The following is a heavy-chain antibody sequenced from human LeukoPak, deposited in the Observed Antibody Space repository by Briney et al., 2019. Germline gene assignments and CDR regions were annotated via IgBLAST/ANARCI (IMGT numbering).Heavy chain of an antibody. CDR2: ISAYNGNT. D-gene: IGHD5-18*01. V-gene: IGHV1-18*01. J-gene: IGHJ4*02. Sequence: ASVKVSCKASGYTFSSYGISWVRQALGQGLEWMGWISAYNGNTNYAQIFQGRVSMTTDTSTTTAYMELRSLRSDDTAVYYCARGYSYGDTIDYWGQGTLVTVSS. CDR3: ARGYSYGDTIDY. CDR1: GYTFSSYG.